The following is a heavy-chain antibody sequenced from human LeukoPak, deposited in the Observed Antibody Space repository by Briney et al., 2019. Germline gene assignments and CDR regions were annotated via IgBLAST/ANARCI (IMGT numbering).Heavy chain of an antibody. CDR3: ARLSSGLGIAAAVDY. D-gene: IGHD6-13*01. Sequence: PGGSLRLSCAASVYTFRDYYMSWIRQAPGKGLEWVSYISSSSSYTNYADSVKGRFTISRDNAKNSLYLQMNSLRAEDTAVYYCARLSSGLGIAAAVDYWGQGTLVTVSS. CDR1: VYTFRDYY. V-gene: IGHV3-11*06. J-gene: IGHJ4*02. CDR2: ISSSSSYT.